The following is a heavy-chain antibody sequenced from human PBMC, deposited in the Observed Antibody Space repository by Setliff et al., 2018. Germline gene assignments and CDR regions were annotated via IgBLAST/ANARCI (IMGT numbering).Heavy chain of an antibody. V-gene: IGHV4-38-2*02. CDR3: ARDGYGDDWNTFVDVYYYYMDV. CDR1: GYSINSGYY. Sequence: SETLSLTCAVSGYSINSGYYWGWIRQSPGKGLEWMGSIYRDGNTYYNPSLRSRVTISVDTSKNQFSLNLSSVTAADTAVYYCARDGYGDDWNTFVDVYYYYMDVWGKGTTVTVSS. D-gene: IGHD5-18*01. CDR2: IYRDGNT. J-gene: IGHJ6*03.